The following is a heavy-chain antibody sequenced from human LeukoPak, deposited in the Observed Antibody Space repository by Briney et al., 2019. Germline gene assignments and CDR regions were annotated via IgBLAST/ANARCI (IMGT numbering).Heavy chain of an antibody. CDR3: ARVDYDYYGMDV. J-gene: IGHJ6*02. Sequence: SETLSLTCTVSGGSISSSGYCWSWLRQPPGKGLEWIGYIYHNGNTYYNPSLKSRVTISVDKSKNQFSLKVNSVTAADTAVYYCARVDYDYYGMDVWGRGTTVTVSS. V-gene: IGHV4-30-2*01. CDR2: IYHNGNT. CDR1: GGSISSSGYC.